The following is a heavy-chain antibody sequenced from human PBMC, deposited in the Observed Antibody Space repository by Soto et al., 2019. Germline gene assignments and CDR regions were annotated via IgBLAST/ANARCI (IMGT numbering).Heavy chain of an antibody. J-gene: IGHJ3*02. Sequence: PSETLSLTCTVSGGSISSYYWSWIRQPPGKGLEWIGYIYYSGSTNYNPSLKSRVTISVDTSKNQFSLKLSSVTAADTAVYYCARPNIVGATDAFDIWGQGTMVTVS. V-gene: IGHV4-59*08. CDR3: ARPNIVGATDAFDI. CDR1: GGSISSYY. D-gene: IGHD1-26*01. CDR2: IYYSGST.